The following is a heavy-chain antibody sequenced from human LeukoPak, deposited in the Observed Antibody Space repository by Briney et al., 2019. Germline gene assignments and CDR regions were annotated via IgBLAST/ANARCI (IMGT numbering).Heavy chain of an antibody. V-gene: IGHV3-9*01. CDR3: ARGNRDSSGFYFYYGMDV. Sequence: GRSLRLSCAASGFTFDDYAMFWVRQAPGKGLERVSGISWDSLNIGYAASVKGRFTISRDNAKNSVYLQMNSLRADDTALYYCARGNRDSSGFYFYYGMDVWGQGTTVTVSS. CDR1: GFTFDDYA. J-gene: IGHJ6*02. D-gene: IGHD6-19*01. CDR2: ISWDSLNI.